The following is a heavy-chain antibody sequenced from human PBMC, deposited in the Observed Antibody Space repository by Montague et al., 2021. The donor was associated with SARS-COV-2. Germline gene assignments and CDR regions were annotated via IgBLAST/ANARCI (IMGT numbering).Heavy chain of an antibody. D-gene: IGHD3-9*01. V-gene: IGHV4-34*01. J-gene: IGHJ3*02. CDR1: RGSFSNYY. Sequence: SETLSLTCAVSRGSFSNYYWTWIRQSPGKGLEWIGEINQGGAPNYTPSLKSRVTISLDTSKKQISLKLNSVTVADTAVFFSARGRPVQGSFRHFDSISSGALDIWAQGSLVIVSS. CDR3: ARGRPVQGSFRHFDSISSGALDI. CDR2: INQGGAP.